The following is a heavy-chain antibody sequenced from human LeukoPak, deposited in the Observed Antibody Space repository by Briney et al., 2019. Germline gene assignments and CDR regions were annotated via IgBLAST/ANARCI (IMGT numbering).Heavy chain of an antibody. CDR2: ISSSSSYI. CDR1: GFTFSSYS. Sequence: GGSLRLSCAASGFTFSSYSMNWVRQAPGKGLEWVSSISSSSSYIYYADSVKGRFTISRDNAKNSLYLQMNSLRAEDTAVYYCARDPTYNFWSGNHLNSWGQGPLVTVSS. CDR3: ARDPTYNFWSGNHLNS. D-gene: IGHD3-3*01. J-gene: IGHJ4*02. V-gene: IGHV3-21*01.